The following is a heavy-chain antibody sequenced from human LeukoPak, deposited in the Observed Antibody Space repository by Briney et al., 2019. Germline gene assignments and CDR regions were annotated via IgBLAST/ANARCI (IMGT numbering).Heavy chain of an antibody. J-gene: IGHJ4*02. CDR2: IFYSGIT. CDR1: GGSISSSLYY. D-gene: IGHD2/OR15-2a*01. CDR3: ARIIVVTSTDYFDS. V-gene: IGHV4-39*01. Sequence: SETLSLTCTVSGGSISSSLYYWGWIHQPPGKGLEWIGSIFYSGITYYNPSLQSRVTISVDTSKSQFSLHLSSVTAADTALYYCARIIVVTSTDYFDSWGQGTLVTVSS.